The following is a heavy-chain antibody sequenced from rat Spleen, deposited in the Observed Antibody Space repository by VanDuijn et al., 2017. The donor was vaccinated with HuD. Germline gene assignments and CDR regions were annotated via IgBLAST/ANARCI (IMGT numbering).Heavy chain of an antibody. CDR3: AREFDYFDY. V-gene: IGHV5-25*01. CDR2: ISAGGGDT. Sequence: EVQLVESGGGLVQPGRSMKLSCAASEFTFSGYYMAWACQAPTKGLEWVASISAGGGDTYYRESVKGRFTISRDNAKSTLYLQMDSLRSEDTATYYCAREFDYFDYWGQGVMVTVSS. CDR1: EFTFSGYY. J-gene: IGHJ2*01.